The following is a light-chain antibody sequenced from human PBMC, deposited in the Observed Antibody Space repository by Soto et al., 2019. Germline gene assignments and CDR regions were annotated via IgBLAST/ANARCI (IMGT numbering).Light chain of an antibody. Sequence: EIVLTQSPGTLSLSPWERATLSCRASQSVSSSYLAWYQQKPGQAPRLLLYGASSRAAGIPDRFSGSGSGTDFTLTISRLDPEDFAVYYCQQYGSSPSFGQGTKVDIK. CDR3: QQYGSSPS. CDR1: QSVSSSY. J-gene: IGKJ1*01. V-gene: IGKV3-20*01. CDR2: GAS.